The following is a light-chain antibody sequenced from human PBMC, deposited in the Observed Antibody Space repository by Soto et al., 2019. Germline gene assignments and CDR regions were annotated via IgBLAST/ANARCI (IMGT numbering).Light chain of an antibody. V-gene: IGKV3-15*01. CDR1: QSVSSN. J-gene: IGKJ2*01. Sequence: EIVMTQSPANLSVSPGERATLSCRASQSVSSNLAWYQQKPGQGPRLLIYGASTRATSIPARFSGSGSGTEFTLTINSLQSEDFAVYYCQQYNKWPPYTFGQGPKREI. CDR3: QQYNKWPPYT. CDR2: GAS.